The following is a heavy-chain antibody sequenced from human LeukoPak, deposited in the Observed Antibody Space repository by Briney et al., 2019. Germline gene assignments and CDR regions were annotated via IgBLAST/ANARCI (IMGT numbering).Heavy chain of an antibody. V-gene: IGHV1-46*01. CDR3: ARVYYDYVWGSYRYNDY. D-gene: IGHD3-16*02. CDR1: GYTFTSYY. J-gene: IGHJ4*02. CDR2: INPSAGTT. Sequence: ASVKVSCKASGYTFTSYYMHWVRQAPGQGLEWMGVINPSAGTTNYAQKFQGRITMTRDTPTSTDYMELSRLRSDDTAVYYCARVYYDYVWGSYRYNDYWGQGTLVTVSS.